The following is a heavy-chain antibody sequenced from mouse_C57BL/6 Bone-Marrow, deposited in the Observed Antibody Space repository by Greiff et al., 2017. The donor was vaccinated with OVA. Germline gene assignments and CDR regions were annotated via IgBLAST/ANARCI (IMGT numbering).Heavy chain of an antibody. J-gene: IGHJ3*01. CDR1: GYTFTSYW. Sequence: QVQLKQPGAELVKPGASVKLSCKASGYTFTSYWMQWVKQRPRQGLEWIGEIDPSDSNTNYNQKFKGKATLTVDPSSSTAYMQLNSLTSEDSAVYYCASAVFAYWGQGTLVTVSA. V-gene: IGHV1-50*01. CDR3: ASAVFAY. CDR2: IDPSDSNT.